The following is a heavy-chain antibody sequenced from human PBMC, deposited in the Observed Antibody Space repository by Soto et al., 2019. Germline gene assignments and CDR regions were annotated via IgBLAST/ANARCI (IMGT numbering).Heavy chain of an antibody. CDR1: GYSFPSYG. V-gene: IGHV1-18*04. Sequence: QVQLVQSGAEVKKPGASVKVSCKASGYSFPSYGISWVRQAPGQGLEWVGWIRTDNGNTNYAQKLQGRVTKTTDTSTSTAYMELRSLRYDDSAVYYCLRGEATDDWGQGTLVTVSS. D-gene: IGHD1-26*01. CDR2: IRTDNGNT. CDR3: LRGEATDD. J-gene: IGHJ4*02.